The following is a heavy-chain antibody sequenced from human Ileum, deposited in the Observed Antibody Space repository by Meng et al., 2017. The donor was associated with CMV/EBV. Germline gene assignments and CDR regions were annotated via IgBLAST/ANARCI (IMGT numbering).Heavy chain of an antibody. D-gene: IGHD5-18*01. CDR3: ANWALGYGDVMDV. CDR2: IRYDGSNK. CDR1: GFTFSSYG. Sequence: GESLKISCAASGFTFSSYGMHWVRQAPGKGLEWVAFIRYDGSNKYYADSVKGRFTISRDNSKNTLYLQMNSLRAEDTAVYYCANWALGYGDVMDVWGQGTTVTVSS. J-gene: IGHJ6*02. V-gene: IGHV3-30*02.